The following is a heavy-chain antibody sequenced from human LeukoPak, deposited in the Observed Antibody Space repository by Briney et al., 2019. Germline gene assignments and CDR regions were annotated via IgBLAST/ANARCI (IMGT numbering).Heavy chain of an antibody. D-gene: IGHD3-10*01. CDR3: ARHGGEEYYYGSGSSDY. Sequence: GESLKISCKGSGYRFTNYWIGWVRQMPGKGLEWMGIIYPGDSDTRYSPSFQGQVTISADKSISTAYLQWSSLKASDTAMYYCARHGGEEYYYGSGSSDYWGQGTLVTVSS. CDR1: GYRFTNYW. CDR2: IYPGDSDT. V-gene: IGHV5-51*01. J-gene: IGHJ4*02.